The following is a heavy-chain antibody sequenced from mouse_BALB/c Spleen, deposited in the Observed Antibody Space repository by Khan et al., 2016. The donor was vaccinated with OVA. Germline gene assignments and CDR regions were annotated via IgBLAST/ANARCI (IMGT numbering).Heavy chain of an antibody. CDR2: ISDGGGYT. V-gene: IGHV5-4*02. J-gene: IGHJ3*01. Sequence: EVELVESGGGLVKPGGSLKLSCAASGFTFSDYYMYWVRQTPEKRMEWVATISDGGGYTYYPDSVNGRFTISRDNAKNNLYLQMSSRKSEEAAMDYCAKIYDDYDQAWFAYWGQGTLVTVSA. CDR3: AKIYDDYDQAWFAY. CDR1: GFTFSDYY. D-gene: IGHD2-4*01.